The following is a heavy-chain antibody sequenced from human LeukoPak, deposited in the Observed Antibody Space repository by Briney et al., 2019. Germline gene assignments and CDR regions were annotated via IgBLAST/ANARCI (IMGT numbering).Heavy chain of an antibody. CDR1: GFTSSTDI. Sequence: PGGSLRLSCAASGFTSSTDIMNWVRQAPGKGLEWVSYISSRSITLYYADSVKGRVTISRDNAKNSLYLQMNSLRGEDTAVYYCAREVYDSGSYYFDYWGQGTLVTVSS. V-gene: IGHV3-48*01. J-gene: IGHJ4*02. CDR3: AREVYDSGSYYFDY. D-gene: IGHD3-10*01. CDR2: ISSRSITL.